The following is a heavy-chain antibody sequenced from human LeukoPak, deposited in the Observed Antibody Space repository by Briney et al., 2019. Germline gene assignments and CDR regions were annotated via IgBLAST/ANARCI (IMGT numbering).Heavy chain of an antibody. CDR3: ARDGDCSSTSCPKYYYYGMDV. CDR1: GFTFSSYS. D-gene: IGHD2-2*01. Sequence: PGGSLRLSCAASGFTFSSYSMNWARQAPGKGLEWVSSISSSSSYIYYADSVKGRFTISRDNAKNSLYLQMNSLRAEDTAVYYCARDGDCSSTSCPKYYYYGMDVWGQGTTVTVSS. CDR2: ISSSSSYI. J-gene: IGHJ6*02. V-gene: IGHV3-21*01.